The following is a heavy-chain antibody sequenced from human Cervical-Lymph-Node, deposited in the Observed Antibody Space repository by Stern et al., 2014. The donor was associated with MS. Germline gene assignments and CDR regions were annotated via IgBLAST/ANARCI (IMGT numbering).Heavy chain of an antibody. Sequence: EVQLVESGGGLVQPGGSLRLSCAASGFRFNFFAMSWVRQAPGRGLECVSIIAAGCDVTYYADSVKGRFTISRDNFKNTVYLQLNSLRAEDTAVYYCAKEDLDYYDSNGNDFWGQGTQVAVSS. CDR3: AKEDLDYYDSNGNDF. CDR1: GFRFNFFA. J-gene: IGHJ4*02. CDR2: IAAGCDVT. V-gene: IGHV3-23*04. D-gene: IGHD3-22*01.